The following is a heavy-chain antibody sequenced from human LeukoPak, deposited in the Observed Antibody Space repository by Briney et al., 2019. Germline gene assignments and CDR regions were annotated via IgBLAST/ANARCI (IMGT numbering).Heavy chain of an antibody. V-gene: IGHV3-30-3*01. CDR3: AREDSSGYYYGY. Sequence: PGRSLRLSCAASGFTFSNYVMYWVRQAPDKGLEWVAVISYDGSNKYYADSVKGRFTISRDNSKNTLYLQMNSLRAEDTAVYYCAREDSSGYYYGYWGQGTLVTVSS. CDR1: GFTFSNYV. D-gene: IGHD3-22*01. J-gene: IGHJ4*02. CDR2: ISYDGSNK.